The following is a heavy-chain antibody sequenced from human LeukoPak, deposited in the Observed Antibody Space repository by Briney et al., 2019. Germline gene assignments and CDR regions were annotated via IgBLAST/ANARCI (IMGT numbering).Heavy chain of an antibody. Sequence: GASVKVSCKASGYNFITYGTSWVRQAPGQGLEFMGWISPYNGNTNYAQKLQGRVTMTTDTSTSTAYMELRSLRSDDTAAYYCAREGYCSSTSCYTGVSRYFDYWGQGTLVTVSS. D-gene: IGHD2-2*02. V-gene: IGHV1-18*01. CDR1: GYNFITYG. CDR2: ISPYNGNT. CDR3: AREGYCSSTSCYTGVSRYFDY. J-gene: IGHJ4*02.